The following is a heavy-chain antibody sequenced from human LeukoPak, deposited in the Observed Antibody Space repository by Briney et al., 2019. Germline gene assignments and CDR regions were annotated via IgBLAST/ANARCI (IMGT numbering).Heavy chain of an antibody. D-gene: IGHD5-12*01. CDR1: GGSISSGGYY. CDR3: ARGGVATIPDY. Sequence: SQTLYLTCTVSGGSISSGGYYWSWIRQHPGKGLEWIGYIYYSGSTYYNPSLKSRVTISVDTSKNQFSLKLSSVTAADTAVYYCARGGVATIPDYWGQGTLVTVSS. CDR2: IYYSGST. V-gene: IGHV4-31*03. J-gene: IGHJ4*02.